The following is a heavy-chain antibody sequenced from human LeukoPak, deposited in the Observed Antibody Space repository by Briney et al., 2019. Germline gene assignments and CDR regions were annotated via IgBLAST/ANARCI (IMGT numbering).Heavy chain of an antibody. CDR3: ARGYSSSWYYYYYYYMDV. J-gene: IGHJ6*03. CDR1: GYTFTSYA. D-gene: IGHD6-13*01. V-gene: IGHV1-8*01. Sequence: VASVKVSCKASGYTFTSYAISWVRQAPGQGLEWMGWMNPNIGNTDYAQKFQGRVTMTRNTSISTAYMELSSLRSEDTAVYYCARGYSSSWYYYYYYYMDVWGKGTTVTISS. CDR2: MNPNIGNT.